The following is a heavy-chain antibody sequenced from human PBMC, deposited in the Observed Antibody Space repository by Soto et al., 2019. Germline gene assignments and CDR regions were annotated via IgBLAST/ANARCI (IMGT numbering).Heavy chain of an antibody. V-gene: IGHV4-39*01. Sequence: PSETLSLTCTVSGGSISSSSYYWGWIRQPPGKGLEWIGSIYYSGSTYYNPSLKSRVTISVDTSKNQFSLKLSSVTAADTAVYYCARHGKYDILTGRNWFDPGGQGTLVTV. D-gene: IGHD3-9*01. J-gene: IGHJ5*02. CDR1: GGSISSSSYY. CDR2: IYYSGST. CDR3: ARHGKYDILTGRNWFDP.